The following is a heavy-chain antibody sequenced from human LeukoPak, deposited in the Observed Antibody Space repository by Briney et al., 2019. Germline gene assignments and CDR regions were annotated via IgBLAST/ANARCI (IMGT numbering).Heavy chain of an antibody. D-gene: IGHD5-24*01. CDR1: GFTFSSSW. CDR3: AKSGYNRFDY. V-gene: IGHV3-7*03. CDR2: IKQDGSEK. Sequence: GGSLRLSCAASGFTFSSSWMSWVRQAPGKGLEGVANIKQDGSEKNYVDSVKGRFTISRDNAKNSMYLQMNSLRADDTAVYYCAKSGYNRFDYWGQGTLVTVSS. J-gene: IGHJ4*02.